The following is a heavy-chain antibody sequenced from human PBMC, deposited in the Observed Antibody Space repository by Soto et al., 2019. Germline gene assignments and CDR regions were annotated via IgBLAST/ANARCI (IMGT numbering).Heavy chain of an antibody. Sequence: PLETLSLTRPVSGDSISRSNYFWGWIRPPPGKGLEWIGTIFYSGSTYYNPSLKSRVAISLDTSKNQFSLSLNSVTAADTAVYYCARSSIEPRVFMYPFDSWGQGTLVTVSS. CDR3: ARSSIEPRVFMYPFDS. D-gene: IGHD6-6*01. CDR2: IFYSGST. CDR1: GDSISRSNYF. V-gene: IGHV4-39*01. J-gene: IGHJ4*02.